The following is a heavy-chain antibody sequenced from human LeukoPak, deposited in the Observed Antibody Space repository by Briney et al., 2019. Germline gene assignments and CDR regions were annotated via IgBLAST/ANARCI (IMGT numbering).Heavy chain of an antibody. V-gene: IGHV3-7*01. D-gene: IGHD4-17*01. CDR3: AREGQLYGDYGSYYYYGMDV. J-gene: IGHJ6*02. CDR1: GFTFSSYW. CDR2: IKQDGNEK. Sequence: PGGSLRLSCAASGFTFSSYWMSWVRQAPGKGLEWVANIKQDGNEKYYVDSVKGRFTISRDNAKNSLYLQMNSLRAEDTAVYYCAREGQLYGDYGSYYYYGMDVWGQGTTVTVSS.